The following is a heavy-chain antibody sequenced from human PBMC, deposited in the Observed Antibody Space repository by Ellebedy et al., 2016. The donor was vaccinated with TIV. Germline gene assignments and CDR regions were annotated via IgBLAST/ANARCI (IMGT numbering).Heavy chain of an antibody. D-gene: IGHD6-19*01. V-gene: IGHV1-2*02. CDR3: ARVRIAVAGDACDI. CDR1: GYTFTGYY. CDR2: INPNSGGT. Sequence: ASVKVSCKASGYTFTGYYMHWVRQAPGQGLEWMGWINPNSGGTNYAQKFQGRVTMTRDTSISTAYMELSRLRSEDTAVYYCARVRIAVAGDACDIWGQGTMVTVSS. J-gene: IGHJ3*02.